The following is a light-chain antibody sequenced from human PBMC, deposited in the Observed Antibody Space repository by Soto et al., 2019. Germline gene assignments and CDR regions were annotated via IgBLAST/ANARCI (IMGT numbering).Light chain of an antibody. Sequence: EVVLMQSPDTLSLSPGERATLSCSASESISSHDIAWYQHKPGQAPRLLIFGASTRAAGIPDRFSGSWSGTDFTLTISRLEPEDFAMYYCQTFGDSPFTFGPGNKVDT. J-gene: IGKJ3*01. V-gene: IGKV3-20*01. CDR2: GAS. CDR1: ESISSHD. CDR3: QTFGDSPFT.